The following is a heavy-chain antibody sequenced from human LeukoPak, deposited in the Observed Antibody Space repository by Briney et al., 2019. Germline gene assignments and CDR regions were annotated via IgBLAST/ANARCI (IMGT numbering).Heavy chain of an antibody. D-gene: IGHD3-22*01. Sequence: GGSLRLSCAASGFTFSSYSINWVRQAPGKGLEWVSSISSSSSYIYYADSVKGRFTISRDNAKNSLYLQMNSLRAEDTAVYYCARAPWTAPYYYDSSGYQPPHYWGQGTLVTVSS. CDR2: ISSSSSYI. CDR1: GFTFSSYS. CDR3: ARAPWTAPYYYDSSGYQPPHY. V-gene: IGHV3-21*01. J-gene: IGHJ4*02.